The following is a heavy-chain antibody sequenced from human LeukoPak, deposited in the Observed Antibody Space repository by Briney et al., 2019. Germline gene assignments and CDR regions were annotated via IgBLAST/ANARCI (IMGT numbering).Heavy chain of an antibody. D-gene: IGHD3-10*01. CDR3: AKDTLLWLGELNYFDY. J-gene: IGHJ4*02. V-gene: IGHV3-23*01. Sequence: PGGSLRLSCAASGFTFSSYAMSWVRQAPGKGLEWVSAISGSGGSTYYADSVKGRFTISRDNSKNTLYLQMNSLRAEDTAVYYCAKDTLLWLGELNYFDYWGQGTLVTVSS. CDR1: GFTFSSYA. CDR2: ISGSGGST.